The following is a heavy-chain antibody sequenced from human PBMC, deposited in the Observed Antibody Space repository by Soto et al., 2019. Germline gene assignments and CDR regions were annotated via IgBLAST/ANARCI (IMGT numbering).Heavy chain of an antibody. V-gene: IGHV1-18*01. CDR1: GYTFTSYG. D-gene: IGHD6-13*01. J-gene: IGHJ5*02. Sequence: ASVKVSCKASGYTFTSYGISWVRQAPGQGLEWMGWISSYNGNTNYAQKLQDRVTMTTDTSTSTAYMELRSLRSDDTAVYYCSGGGISSSWYWFDPWGQGTLVTVSS. CDR2: ISSYNGNT. CDR3: SGGGISSSWYWFDP.